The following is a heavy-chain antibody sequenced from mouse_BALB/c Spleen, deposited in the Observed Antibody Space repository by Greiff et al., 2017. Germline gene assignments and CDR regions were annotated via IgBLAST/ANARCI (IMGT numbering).Heavy chain of an antibody. V-gene: IGHV5-9-3*01. CDR2: ISSGGSYT. Sequence: EVKVVESGGGLVKPGGSLKLSCAASGFTFSSYAMSWVRQTPEKRLEWVATISSGGSYTYYPDSVKGRFTISRDNAKNTLYLQMSSLRSEDTAMYYCARAYDYDGYYYAMDYWGQGTSVTVSS. D-gene: IGHD2-4*01. J-gene: IGHJ4*01. CDR1: GFTFSSYA. CDR3: ARAYDYDGYYYAMDY.